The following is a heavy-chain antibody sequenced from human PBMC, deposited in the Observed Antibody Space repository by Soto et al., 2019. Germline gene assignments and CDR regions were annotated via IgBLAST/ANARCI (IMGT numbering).Heavy chain of an antibody. CDR3: ASWIGGRMVFEI. D-gene: IGHD2-2*03. CDR1: GYTFTGYY. V-gene: IGHV1-2*04. Sequence: GASVKVSWEACGYTFTGYYMRWVRQANGQGLEWMGWINPNSGGTNYAQKFQGWVTMTRDTSISTAYMELSRLRSDDTVVYYCASWIGGRMVFEIWGQGTMVTVSS. CDR2: INPNSGGT. J-gene: IGHJ3*02.